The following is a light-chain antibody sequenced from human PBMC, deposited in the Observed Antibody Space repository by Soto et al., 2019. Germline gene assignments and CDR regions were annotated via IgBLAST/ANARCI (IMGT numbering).Light chain of an antibody. CDR2: EVS. CDR1: SSDVGGFDF. Sequence: SALTQPASVSGSPGQSITISCTGTSSDVGGFDFVSWFQRHPGKAPKLLIYEVSRRPSGISNRFSGSKTVNTASLTISGLQAEDEAEYFCSSYISTTSLFVFGTGTKVTVL. V-gene: IGLV2-14*01. J-gene: IGLJ1*01. CDR3: SSYISTTSLFV.